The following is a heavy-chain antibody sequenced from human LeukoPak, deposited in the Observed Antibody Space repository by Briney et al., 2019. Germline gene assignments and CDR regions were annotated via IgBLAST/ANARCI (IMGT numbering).Heavy chain of an antibody. CDR1: GFTFTSSA. CDR2: IVIGSGNT. D-gene: IGHD4-23*01. CDR3: AAEGRPAVVTFRKGAVDL. J-gene: IGHJ3*01. Sequence: SVKVSCKASGFTFTSSAVQWVRQARGQRLEWIGWIVIGSGNTNYAQKFQERVTITRDMSTSTVYMELSSLRSEDTAVYYCAAEGRPAVVTFRKGAVDLWGQGTMVTVSS. V-gene: IGHV1-58*01.